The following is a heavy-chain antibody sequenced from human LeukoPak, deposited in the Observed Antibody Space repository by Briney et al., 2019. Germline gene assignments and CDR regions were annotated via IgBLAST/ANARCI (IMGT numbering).Heavy chain of an antibody. CDR2: INPSCCST. Sequence: VASVKVSCKASGYTFTSYYMHWVRQAPGQGLECMGIINPSCCSTSYAQKFQGRVTMTRDTSTSTVYMELSSLRSEDTAVYYCAREDGGLGDYVWAPNYYMDVWGKGTTVTISS. CDR3: AREDGGLGDYVWAPNYYMDV. V-gene: IGHV1-46*01. J-gene: IGHJ6*03. CDR1: GYTFTSYY. D-gene: IGHD3-16*01.